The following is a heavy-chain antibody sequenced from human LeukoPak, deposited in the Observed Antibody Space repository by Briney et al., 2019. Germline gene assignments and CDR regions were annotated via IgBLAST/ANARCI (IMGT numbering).Heavy chain of an antibody. CDR1: GSSLSTSGVC. J-gene: IGHJ4*02. Sequence: SGPTLVNPTQTLTLTCTSSGSSLSTSGVCVSWIRQPPGKALEWLARIDWDDDKYYSTFLKTRLTISKDTSKNQVVLTMTNMDPVDTATYYCARIRGIVGATGYFDYWGQGTLVTVSS. CDR3: ARIRGIVGATGYFDY. V-gene: IGHV2-70*11. D-gene: IGHD1-26*01. CDR2: IDWDDDK.